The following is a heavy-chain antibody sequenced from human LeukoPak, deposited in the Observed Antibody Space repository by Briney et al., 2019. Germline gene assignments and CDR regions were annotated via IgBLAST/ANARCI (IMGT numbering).Heavy chain of an antibody. Sequence: ASVKVSCKASGYTFTSYAMHWVRQAPGQRLEWMGWINAGNGNTKYSQEFQGRVTITRDTSASTAYMELSSLRSEDMAVHYCARDANRLRYFDWLPRHYYYYYMDVWGKGTTVTVSS. CDR2: INAGNGNT. CDR3: ARDANRLRYFDWLPRHYYYYYMDV. D-gene: IGHD3-9*01. V-gene: IGHV1-3*03. CDR1: GYTFTSYA. J-gene: IGHJ6*03.